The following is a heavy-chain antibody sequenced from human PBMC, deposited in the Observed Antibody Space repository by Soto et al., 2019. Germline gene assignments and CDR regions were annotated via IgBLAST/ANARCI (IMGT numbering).Heavy chain of an antibody. D-gene: IGHD3-3*01. CDR1: GYTFTSYD. Sequence: ASVKVSCKASGYTFTSYDINWVRQATGQGLEWMGWMNPNSGNTGYAQKFQGRVTMTRNTSISTAYMELSSLRSEDTAVYCCARADYDFWSGYYVGNWFDPWGQGTLVTVSS. CDR2: MNPNSGNT. J-gene: IGHJ5*02. V-gene: IGHV1-8*01. CDR3: ARADYDFWSGYYVGNWFDP.